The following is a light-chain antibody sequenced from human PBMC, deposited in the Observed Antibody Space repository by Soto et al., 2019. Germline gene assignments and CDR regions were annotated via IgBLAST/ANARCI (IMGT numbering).Light chain of an antibody. CDR2: GAS. CDR1: QSVSSSY. CDR3: QQYGSSPWT. V-gene: IGKV3-20*01. Sequence: EIVLTQSPGTLCLSPGEXATLSCRASQSVSSSYLAWYQQKPGQAPRLLIYGASSRATGIPDRFSGSGSGTDFTLTTSRLEPEDFAVYYCQQYGSSPWTFGQGTKVDIK. J-gene: IGKJ1*01.